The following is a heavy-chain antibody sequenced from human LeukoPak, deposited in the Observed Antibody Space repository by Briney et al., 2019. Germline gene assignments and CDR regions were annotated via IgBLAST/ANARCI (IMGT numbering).Heavy chain of an antibody. CDR3: AREGSSWQPKNNWFDP. CDR1: GGSISSGGYY. J-gene: IGHJ5*02. V-gene: IGHV4-31*03. D-gene: IGHD6-13*01. CDR2: IYYSGST. Sequence: SQTPSLTCTVSGGSISSGGYYWSWIRQHPGKGLEWIGYIYYSGSTYYNPSLKSRVTISVDTSKNQFSLKLSSVTAADTAVYYCAREGSSWQPKNNWFDPWGQGTLVTVSS.